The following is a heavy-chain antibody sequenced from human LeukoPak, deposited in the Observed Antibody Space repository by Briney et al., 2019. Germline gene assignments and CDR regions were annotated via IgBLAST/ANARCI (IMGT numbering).Heavy chain of an antibody. J-gene: IGHJ4*02. CDR1: GGSISSYY. V-gene: IGHV4-59*01. Sequence: SETLSLTCTVSGGSISSYYWSWLRQPPGKGVEWIGYIYYSGTTNYNPSLKSRVTISVDTSKNQFSLKLSSVTAADTAVYYCARGVYIAAAQYGYWGQGTLVTVSS. D-gene: IGHD6-13*01. CDR2: IYYSGTT. CDR3: ARGVYIAAAQYGY.